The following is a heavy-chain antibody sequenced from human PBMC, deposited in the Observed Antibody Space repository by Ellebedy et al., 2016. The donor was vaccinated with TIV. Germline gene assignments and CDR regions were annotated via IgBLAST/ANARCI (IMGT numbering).Heavy chain of an antibody. J-gene: IGHJ4*03. Sequence: GESLKISCAVSGFPFSSYNMNWIRQAPGKGLKWVSAVNSVSTSMFYADSVKGRFTVSRDNAKNSLYLQMNNLRAEETAVYYCARDQGWSYPGSTRFDYWGQGTLVTVSS. CDR3: ARDQGWSYPGSTRFDY. V-gene: IGHV3-21*01. CDR2: VNSVSTSM. D-gene: IGHD2-15*01. CDR1: GFPFSSYN.